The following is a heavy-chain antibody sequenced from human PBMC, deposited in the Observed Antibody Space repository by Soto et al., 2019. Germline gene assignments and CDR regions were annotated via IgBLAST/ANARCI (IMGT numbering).Heavy chain of an antibody. D-gene: IGHD2-21*02. V-gene: IGHV3-53*02. J-gene: IGHJ3*02. CDR1: RFNVSSNY. Sequence: EVQLVETGGGLIQPAGSLRLSCAASRFNVSSNYMSWVRQAPGKGLEWVSVINSGGSTYYADSVKGRFTISRDNSKNTLYLQMHSLRAEDTAVYYCARYGCDGVRAFDIWGQGTMVTVSS. CDR2: INSGGST. CDR3: ARYGCDGVRAFDI.